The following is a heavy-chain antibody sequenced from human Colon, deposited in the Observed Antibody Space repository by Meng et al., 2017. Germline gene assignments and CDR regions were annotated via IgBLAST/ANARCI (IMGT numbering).Heavy chain of an antibody. CDR1: GGSVSRGASC. CDR2: IYYSGTT. CDR3: ARDRVPGKY. V-gene: IGHV4-61*08. Sequence: VQLEEAGPGLVMPSETLFLTCTVSGGSVSRGASCWSWLRPPHGKGLAWIVCIYYSGTTNYHPSRKSPVTISVDTFKNQLSLKLSSVAPADTVVYFCARDRVPGKYWGQGTLVTVSS. J-gene: IGHJ4*02. D-gene: IGHD1-14*01.